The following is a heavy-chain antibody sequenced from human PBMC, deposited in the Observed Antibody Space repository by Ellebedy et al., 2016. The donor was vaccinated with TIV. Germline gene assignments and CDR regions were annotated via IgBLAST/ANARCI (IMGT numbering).Heavy chain of an antibody. Sequence: AASVKVSCKASGYTFTSYYMHWVRQAPGQGLEWMGIINPSGGSTSYAQKLQGRVTMTRDTSTSTVYMELSSLRSEDTAVNYCARDRGGVGATNGFDYWGQGTLVIVSS. CDR2: INPSGGST. V-gene: IGHV1-46*04. CDR3: ARDRGGVGATNGFDY. J-gene: IGHJ4*02. D-gene: IGHD1-26*01. CDR1: GYTFTSYY.